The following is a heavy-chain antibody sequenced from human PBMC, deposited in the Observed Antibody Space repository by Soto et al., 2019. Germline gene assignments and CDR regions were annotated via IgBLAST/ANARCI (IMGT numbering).Heavy chain of an antibody. D-gene: IGHD1-1*01. J-gene: IGHJ5*02. CDR3: VHRREFNTNWQEGWFEP. V-gene: IGHV2-5*02. CDR2: IYWDDDK. Sequence: QITLKESGPTLVKPTQTLTLTCTFSGFSLTSSGVGVGWIRQPPGKALEWLALIYWDDDKRYSPSLKRRLTITQDTSRNQVVLTMTKMDPVDTATYYCVHRREFNTNWQEGWFEPWGQGNLVNVFS. CDR1: GFSLTSSGVG.